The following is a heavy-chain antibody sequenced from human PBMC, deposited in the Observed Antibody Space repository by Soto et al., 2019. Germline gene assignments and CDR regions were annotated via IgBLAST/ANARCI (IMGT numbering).Heavy chain of an antibody. V-gene: IGHV1-3*01. Sequence: ASVKVSCKASGYTFTSYAMHWVRQAPGQRLEWMGWINAGNGNTKYSQKFQGRVTITRDTSASTAYMELSSLRSEDTAVYYCARDVPSDDAFDIWGQGTMVTVSS. J-gene: IGHJ3*02. CDR2: INAGNGNT. D-gene: IGHD3-10*02. CDR1: GYTFTSYA. CDR3: ARDVPSDDAFDI.